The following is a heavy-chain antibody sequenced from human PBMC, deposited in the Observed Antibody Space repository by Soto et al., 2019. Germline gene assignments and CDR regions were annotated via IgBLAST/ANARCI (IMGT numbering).Heavy chain of an antibody. D-gene: IGHD3-10*01. CDR2: ISAGSGNR. CDR1: GDTFTSYA. J-gene: IGHJ6*02. CDR3: ARGSEGSSSLLASDYYGMDV. V-gene: IGHV1-3*01. Sequence: QVQFVQSGAEVKKPGASVKVSCKASGDTFTSYAIHWVRQAPGQRLEWMGWISAGSGNRKFSQKFQGRVTITKDTPASTVYMELISLRSEDTAVYYCARGSEGSSSLLASDYYGMDVWGQGTTVTVSS.